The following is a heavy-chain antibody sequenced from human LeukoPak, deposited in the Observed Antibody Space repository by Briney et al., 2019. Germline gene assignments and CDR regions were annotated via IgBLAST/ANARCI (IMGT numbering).Heavy chain of an antibody. Sequence: SETLSLTCNVSGGSITSYYWNWIRQPPGKGLEWIGYFYYTGSTNSNPSLRSRVTMSLDTSKNQFSLKLSSVTATDTARYYCAGSYFYDGNRYFDYWGQGALVTVSS. CDR3: AGSYFYDGNRYFDY. V-gene: IGHV4-59*08. J-gene: IGHJ4*02. D-gene: IGHD3-22*01. CDR1: GGSITSYY. CDR2: FYYTGST.